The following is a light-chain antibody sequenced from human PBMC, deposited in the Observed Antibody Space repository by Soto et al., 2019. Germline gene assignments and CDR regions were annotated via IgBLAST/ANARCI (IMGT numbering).Light chain of an antibody. CDR1: ASNLGGNY. J-gene: IGLJ3*02. CDR3: AAWDDNVHGRV. V-gene: IGLV1-47*01. Sequence: QSVLTQPPSASGAPGQRVTISCSGSASNLGGNYVYWYQQHPGTAPKLVIYRNDQRPSGVTDRISGSKSGTSASLAISGLRSEDEADYFCAAWDDNVHGRVFGGGTKVTVL. CDR2: RND.